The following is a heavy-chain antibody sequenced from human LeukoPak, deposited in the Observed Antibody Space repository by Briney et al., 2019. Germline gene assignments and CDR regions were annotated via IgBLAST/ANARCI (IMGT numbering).Heavy chain of an antibody. CDR2: IYSSGNT. V-gene: IGHV4-4*09. CDR1: GASITNSY. CDR3: ANSYDGKIVPFDN. J-gene: IGHJ4*02. D-gene: IGHD4-23*01. Sequence: SETLSLTCTVSGASITNSYWNWVRQPPGKGLKWIGYIYSSGNTNYNPSLKSRVTISLDVSKNQFSLKLTSVTAADTAVYYCANSYDGKIVPFDNWGQGALVAVSS.